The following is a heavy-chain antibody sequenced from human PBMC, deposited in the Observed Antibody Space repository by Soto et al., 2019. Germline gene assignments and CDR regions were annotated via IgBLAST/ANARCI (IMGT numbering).Heavy chain of an antibody. V-gene: IGHV1-18*01. CDR2: ISAYNGNT. D-gene: IGHD3-9*01. CDR3: ARAERYFDFYGMDV. Sequence: ASVKVSCKASGYTFTSYGISWVRQAPGQGLEWMGWISAYNGNTNYAQKLQGRVTMTTDTSTSTAYMELRSLRSDDTAVYYCARAERYFDFYGMDVWGQGTTVTVSS. J-gene: IGHJ6*02. CDR1: GYTFTSYG.